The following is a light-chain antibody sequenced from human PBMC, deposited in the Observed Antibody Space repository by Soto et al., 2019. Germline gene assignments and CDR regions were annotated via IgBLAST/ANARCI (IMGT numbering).Light chain of an antibody. CDR2: EVT. CDR1: SSDLGGYNY. CDR3: NSFTDSSPYV. J-gene: IGLJ1*01. V-gene: IGLV2-14*01. Sequence: QDARTPPASASGSLGRSITISCTGTSSDLGGYNYVSWYQQHPGKAPRLVIYEVTNRPSGVSNRFSGSKSGNTASLTISGLQADDEADYYCNSFTDSSPYVFGTGTKVTV.